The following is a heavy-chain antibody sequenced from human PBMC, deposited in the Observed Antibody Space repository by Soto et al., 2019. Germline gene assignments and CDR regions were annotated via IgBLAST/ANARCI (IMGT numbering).Heavy chain of an antibody. CDR1: GYTFTSYG. J-gene: IGHJ6*02. CDR3: ARERYIVVVPAAPIYYYYGMDV. D-gene: IGHD2-2*01. CDR2: ISAYNGNT. V-gene: IGHV1-18*01. Sequence: QVQLVQSGAEVKKPGASVKVSCKASGYTFTSYGISWVRQAPGQGLEWMGWISAYNGNTNYAQKLQGRVTMTTDTSTSTAYMELRSLRSDDTAVYYCARERYIVVVPAAPIYYYYGMDVWGQGTTVTVSS.